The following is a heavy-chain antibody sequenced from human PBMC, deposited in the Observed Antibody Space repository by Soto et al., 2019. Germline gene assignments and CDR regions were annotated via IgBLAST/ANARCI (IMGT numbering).Heavy chain of an antibody. CDR1: GGSISSYY. J-gene: IGHJ6*02. Sequence: SETLSLTCTVSGGSISSYYWSWIRQPPGKGLEWIGYIYYSGSTNYNPSLKSRVTISVDTSKNQFSWMLSSVTAADTAVYYCACRGGDFYGMDVGGQGTTVTVSS. CDR3: ACRGGDFYGMDV. CDR2: IYYSGST. V-gene: IGHV4-59*08. D-gene: IGHD2-21*01.